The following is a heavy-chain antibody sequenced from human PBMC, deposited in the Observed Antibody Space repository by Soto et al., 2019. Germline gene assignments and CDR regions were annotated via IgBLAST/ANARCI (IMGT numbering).Heavy chain of an antibody. D-gene: IGHD6-19*01. CDR3: ARVIRGGAVAGTTYYFDY. CDR2: IIPIFGTA. J-gene: IGHJ4*02. V-gene: IGHV1-69*13. Sequence: ASVKVSCKASGGTFSSYAISWVRQAPGQGLEWMGGIIPIFGTANYAQKFQGRVTITADESTSPAYMELSSLRSEETAVYYCARVIRGGAVAGTTYYFDYWGQGTLVTVSS. CDR1: GGTFSSYA.